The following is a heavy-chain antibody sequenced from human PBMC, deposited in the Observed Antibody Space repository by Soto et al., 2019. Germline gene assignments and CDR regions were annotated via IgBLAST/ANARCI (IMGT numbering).Heavy chain of an antibody. CDR2: IGTAGDT. Sequence: EVQLVESGGGLVQPGGSLRLSCAASGFTFSSYDMHWVRQATGKGLEWVSAIGTAGDTYYPGSVKGRLTISRENAKNSLYLQMNSLRAEDTAVYYCARGGEILWFGELSSSAFDIWGQGTMVTVSS. V-gene: IGHV3-13*01. D-gene: IGHD3-10*01. J-gene: IGHJ3*02. CDR3: ARGGEILWFGELSSSAFDI. CDR1: GFTFSSYD.